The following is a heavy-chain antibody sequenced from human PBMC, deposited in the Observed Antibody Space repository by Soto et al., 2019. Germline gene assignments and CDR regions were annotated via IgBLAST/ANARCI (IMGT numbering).Heavy chain of an antibody. CDR1: GFSFSSYT. CDR2: ITNRGTHT. Sequence: EVQLVESGGGLVKPGESLRLSCAASGFSFSSYTMNWVRQAPGKGLQWVSSITNRGTHTYSADSVKGRFTISRDNDKNSLYPQMNNLRAEDTAIYFCARAHEVAWFDSWGLGTLVTVTS. CDR3: ARAHEVAWFDS. J-gene: IGHJ5*01. D-gene: IGHD2-15*01. V-gene: IGHV3-21*01.